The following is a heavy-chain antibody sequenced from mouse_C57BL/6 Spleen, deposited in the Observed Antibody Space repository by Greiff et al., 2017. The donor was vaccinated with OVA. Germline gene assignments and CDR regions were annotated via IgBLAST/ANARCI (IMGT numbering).Heavy chain of an antibody. CDR2: INPYNGDT. Sequence: EVQLQQSGPELVKPGDSVKISCKASGYSFTGYFLNWVMQSHGKSLEWIGRINPYNGDTFYNQKFKGKATLTVDKSSSTAQMELRSLTSEDSAVYYCARWGNYVYAMDYWGQGTSVTVSS. V-gene: IGHV1-20*01. CDR3: ARWGNYVYAMDY. D-gene: IGHD2-1*01. CDR1: GYSFTGYF. J-gene: IGHJ4*01.